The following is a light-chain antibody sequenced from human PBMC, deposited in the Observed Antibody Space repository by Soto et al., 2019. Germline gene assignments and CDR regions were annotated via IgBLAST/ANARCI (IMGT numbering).Light chain of an antibody. V-gene: IGLV2-11*01. J-gene: IGLJ1*01. CDR3: CSYGGTFYV. CDR1: SSDVDDYNY. Sequence: QSVLTQPRSVSGSPGQSVTISCTGTSSDVDDYNYVSWFQQHPGKAPKLMIYDVSERPSGVPDRFSGSKSGNTASLTISGLQAEEEADYYCCSYGGTFYVFGTGTKLTVL. CDR2: DVS.